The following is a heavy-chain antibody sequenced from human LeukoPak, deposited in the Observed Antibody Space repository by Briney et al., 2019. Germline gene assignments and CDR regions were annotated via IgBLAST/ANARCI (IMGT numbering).Heavy chain of an antibody. CDR1: GGSISTYH. V-gene: IGHV4-59*01. J-gene: IGHJ4*02. CDR3: ARDKQHSYGRYFDH. CDR2: MQSTGNS. Sequence: SETLSLTCTVSGGSISTYHWNWIRKSPEKGLEWIGYMQSTGNSNYSPSLKSRVTMSVDMSRNQIVLNLSSVTPADTAVYFCARDKQHSYGRYFDHWGQGILVTVSS. D-gene: IGHD5-18*01.